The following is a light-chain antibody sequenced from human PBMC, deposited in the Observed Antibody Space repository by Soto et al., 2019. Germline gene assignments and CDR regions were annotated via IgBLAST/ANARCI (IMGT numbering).Light chain of an antibody. J-gene: IGLJ2*01. CDR3: SSYTSSSTPVV. V-gene: IGLV2-14*01. CDR1: ISDVGGYNY. Sequence: QSVLTQPASVSGSPGQSITISCTGTISDVGGYNYVSWYQQHPGKAPKLMIYDVSARPSGVSNRFSGSKSGNTASLTISGLQAEDEADYYCSSYTSSSTPVVFGGGTKPTVL. CDR2: DVS.